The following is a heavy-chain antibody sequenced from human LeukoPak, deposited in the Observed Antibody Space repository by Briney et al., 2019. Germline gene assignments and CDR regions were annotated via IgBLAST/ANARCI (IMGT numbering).Heavy chain of an antibody. CDR3: ARPYDSSGYYYGY. V-gene: IGHV3-33*01. CDR2: IWYDGSNK. Sequence: QHGGSLRLSCAASGFTFSSYGMHWVRQAPGKGLEWVAVIWYDGSNKYYADSVKGRFTISRDNAKNSLYLQMNSLRAEDTAVYYCARPYDSSGYYYGYWGQGTLVTVSS. CDR1: GFTFSSYG. J-gene: IGHJ4*02. D-gene: IGHD3-22*01.